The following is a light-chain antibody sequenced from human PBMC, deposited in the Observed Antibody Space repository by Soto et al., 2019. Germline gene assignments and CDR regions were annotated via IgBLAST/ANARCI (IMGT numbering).Light chain of an antibody. CDR3: SSYGGSNNGV. CDR2: EVS. CDR1: STDVGGYNF. J-gene: IGLJ1*01. Sequence: QSALTQPPSASGSPGQSVTISCTGTSTDVGGYNFVSWYQQHPGKAPKLMIYEVSKRPSGVPDRFSGSKSGNTASLTVSGLQAEDEADYYCSSYGGSNNGVLGTGTKRTVL. V-gene: IGLV2-8*01.